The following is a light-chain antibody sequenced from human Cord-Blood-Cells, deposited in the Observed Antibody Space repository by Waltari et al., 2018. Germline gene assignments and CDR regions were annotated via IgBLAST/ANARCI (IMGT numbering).Light chain of an antibody. CDR3: QAWDSSTVV. V-gene: IGLV3-1*01. J-gene: IGLJ2*01. CDR1: KLGDKY. CDR2: QDS. Sequence: SYELTQPPSVSVSPGQTASITCSGDKLGDKYACWYQQKPGQSPVLVIYQDSKRPSGIPGRFSGSNSGNTATLTISGTQAMDEADYYCQAWDSSTVVFGGGTKLTGL.